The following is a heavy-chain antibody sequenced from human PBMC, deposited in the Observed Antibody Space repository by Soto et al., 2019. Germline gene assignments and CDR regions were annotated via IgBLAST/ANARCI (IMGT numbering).Heavy chain of an antibody. Sequence: QEQLAQSGAEVKKPGASVKVSCKASGYTFTGYYIQWMRQAPGQGLEWMGWIYPNRGDTNYAQNFQGRVTMTRDTSISTVYMELGSLRSDDTAVYFCARANCAGGDCSPYYVYYYAMDLWGQGTSVTVSS. V-gene: IGHV1-2*02. D-gene: IGHD2-21*02. J-gene: IGHJ6*02. CDR3: ARANCAGGDCSPYYVYYYAMDL. CDR1: GYTFTGYY. CDR2: IYPNRGDT.